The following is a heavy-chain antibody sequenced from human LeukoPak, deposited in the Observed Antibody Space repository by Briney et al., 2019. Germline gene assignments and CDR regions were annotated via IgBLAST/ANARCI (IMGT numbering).Heavy chain of an antibody. J-gene: IGHJ5*02. D-gene: IGHD6-19*01. CDR2: MNPNSGNT. V-gene: IGHV1-8*02. CDR3: ARVQGQWLKWFDP. CDR1: GGTFSSYA. Sequence: ASVKVSCKASGGTFSSYATNWVRQATGQGLEWMGWMNPNSGNTGYAQKFQGRVTMTRNTSISTAYMELSSLRSEDTAVYYCARVQGQWLKWFDPWGQGTLVTVSS.